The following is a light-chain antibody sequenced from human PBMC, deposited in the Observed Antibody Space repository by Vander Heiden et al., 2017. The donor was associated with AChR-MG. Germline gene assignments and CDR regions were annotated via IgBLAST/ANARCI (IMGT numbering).Light chain of an antibody. CDR3: QLYNSYWMYT. Sequence: DIQMTQSPSTLSASVGDRVTITCRASQSISSWLAWYQQKPGKAPKLLIYKASSLESGVPSRFSGSGSGTEFTLTISSLQPDDFATYYCQLYNSYWMYTFGQGTKLEIK. V-gene: IGKV1-5*03. CDR2: KAS. CDR1: QSISSW. J-gene: IGKJ2*01.